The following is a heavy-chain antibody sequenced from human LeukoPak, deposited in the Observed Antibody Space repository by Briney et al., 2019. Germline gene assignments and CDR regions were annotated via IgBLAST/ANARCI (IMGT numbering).Heavy chain of an antibody. V-gene: IGHV1-18*04. CDR1: GYTFTSYG. CDR3: ARADLLLWFGESADYYYGMDV. CDR2: ISAYNGNT. J-gene: IGHJ6*04. Sequence: ASVKVSCKASGYTFTSYGISWVRQAPGQGLEWMGWISAYNGNTNYAQKLQGRVTVTTDTSTSTAYMELRSLRSDDTAVYYCARADLLLWFGESADYYYGMDVWGKGTTVTVSS. D-gene: IGHD3-10*01.